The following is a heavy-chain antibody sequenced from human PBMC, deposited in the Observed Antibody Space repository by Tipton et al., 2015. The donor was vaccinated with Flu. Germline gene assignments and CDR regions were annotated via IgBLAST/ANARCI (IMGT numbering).Heavy chain of an antibody. V-gene: IGHV3-15*01. CDR3: TRQIKGGVSDY. CDR1: GFTFNNAW. CDR2: IKSKTDGGTT. J-gene: IGHJ4*02. D-gene: IGHD3-16*01. Sequence: SLRLSCAASGFTFNNAWMSWVRQAPGKGLEWVGRIKSKTDGGTTDYAAPVKGRFTISRDDSKNTLFLQMNSLNTEDTAVYYCTRQIKGGVSDYWGQGTLVTVSS.